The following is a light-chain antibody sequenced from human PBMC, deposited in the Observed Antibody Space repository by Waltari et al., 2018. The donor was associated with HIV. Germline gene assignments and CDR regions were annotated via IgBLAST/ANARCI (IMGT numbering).Light chain of an antibody. CDR3: QQRAISPGT. J-gene: IGKJ5*01. CDR2: HAS. V-gene: IGKV3-11*01. Sequence: EIVLTQSPATLSLSPGERANLSCRASQSIATYLAWYQHKPGQPPRLLMSHASTRATGIPARFSGSGSGTDFTLTISSLEPEDFAIYYCQQRAISPGTFGHGTRLDIK. CDR1: QSIATY.